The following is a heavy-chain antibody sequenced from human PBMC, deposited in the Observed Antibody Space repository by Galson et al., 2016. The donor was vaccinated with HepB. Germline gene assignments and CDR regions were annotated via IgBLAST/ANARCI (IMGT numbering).Heavy chain of an antibody. CDR2: ISPSGSS. J-gene: IGHJ6*02. CDR3: ARQPYGDFPSYYYYYGMDV. V-gene: IGHV4-34*01. D-gene: IGHD4-17*01. CDR1: DGAFNGYS. Sequence: SETLSLTCGVYDGAFNGYSWTWIRQPPGKGLELIGEISPSGSSNYNPSLKGRITISVDTSKKQFSLKVNSVTAADTAVYYCARQPYGDFPSYYYYYGMDVWGQGTTVTVSS.